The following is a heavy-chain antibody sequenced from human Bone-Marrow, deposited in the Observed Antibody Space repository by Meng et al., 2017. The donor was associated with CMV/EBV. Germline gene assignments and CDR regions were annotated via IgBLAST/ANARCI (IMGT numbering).Heavy chain of an antibody. D-gene: IGHD1-14*01. CDR1: GDTFSTTH. V-gene: IGHV1-69*04. J-gene: IGHJ4*02. Sequence: CKVSGDTFSTTHIHWVRQAPGQGLEWMGRIIPTLDMATYAQKFQGRVTLTTDKSTTTAYMELGSLTSDDTAIYYCARGENLTGDDSWGQGTLVTVSS. CDR2: IIPTLDMA. CDR3: ARGENLTGDDS.